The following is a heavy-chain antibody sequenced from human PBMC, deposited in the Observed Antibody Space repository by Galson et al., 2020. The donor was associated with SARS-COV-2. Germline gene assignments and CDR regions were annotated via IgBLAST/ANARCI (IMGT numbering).Heavy chain of an antibody. D-gene: IGHD3-10*01. Sequence: GGSLRLSCAASGFTFSSYAMHWVRQAPGKGLEWVAVISYDGSNKYYADSVKGRFTISRDNSKNTLYLQMNILRAEDTAVYYCARESLWFGELLLDAFDIWGQGTMVTVSS. CDR2: ISYDGSNK. J-gene: IGHJ3*02. CDR1: GFTFSSYA. CDR3: ARESLWFGELLLDAFDI. V-gene: IGHV3-30*04.